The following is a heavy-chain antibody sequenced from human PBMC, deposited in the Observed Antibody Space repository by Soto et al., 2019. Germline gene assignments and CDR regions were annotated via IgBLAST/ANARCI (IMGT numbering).Heavy chain of an antibody. J-gene: IGHJ4*02. CDR1: GGSISSRDYY. V-gene: IGHV4-31*03. D-gene: IGHD3-10*01. CDR3: ARSPENYYGSGSYLFDY. CDR2: IYYSGNT. Sequence: QVQLRESGPGLVKPSQTLSLTCTISGGSISSRDYYWSWIRQHPGKGLEWIGYIYYSGNTNYNPSLKSRVTISVDTSKNQFSLKLSSVTAADTAVYYCARSPENYYGSGSYLFDYWGQGTLVTVSS.